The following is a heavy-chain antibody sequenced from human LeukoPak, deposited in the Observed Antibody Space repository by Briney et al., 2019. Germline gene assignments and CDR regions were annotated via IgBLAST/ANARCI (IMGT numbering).Heavy chain of an antibody. D-gene: IGHD5-18*01. J-gene: IGHJ4*02. CDR3: ADAPTPMGDY. V-gene: IGHV1-2*02. CDR1: GYTFTGYY. CDR2: LHPNSGGT. Sequence: ASVKVSCKASGYTFTGYYMHWVRQAPGQGLEWMGWLHPNSGGTSYAQKFQGRVTMTRDTSISTVYMELSRLTSDDTAVYYCADAPTPMGDYWGQGTLVTVPP.